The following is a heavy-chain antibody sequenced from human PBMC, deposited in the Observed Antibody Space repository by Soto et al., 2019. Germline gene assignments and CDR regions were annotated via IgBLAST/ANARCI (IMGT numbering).Heavy chain of an antibody. V-gene: IGHV3-23*01. J-gene: IGHJ4*02. D-gene: IGHD1-26*01. CDR1: GFAFSSSA. CDR3: AKWPPSPKMGVTSH. CDR2: ITVAGGGI. Sequence: EVQLLESGGGLAQPGGSLRLSCVASGFAFSSSAMAWIRQTPGKGLQWVSAITVAGGGIYYADSVKGRFTISRDNSKKTLYLQMNSLSAEDTAQYFCAKWPPSPKMGVTSHWGQGTLVTVSS.